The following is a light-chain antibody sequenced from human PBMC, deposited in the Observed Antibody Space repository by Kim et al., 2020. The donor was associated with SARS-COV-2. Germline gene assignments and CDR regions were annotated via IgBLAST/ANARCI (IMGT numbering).Light chain of an antibody. CDR3: CSYTSSHTLV. CDR2: DVT. Sequence: GQSITISCAGTRSDVGGFNYVSWYQQHPGKAPKLMIHDVTNRPSGVSHRFSGSMSGNTASLTISGLQAEDEADYFCCSYTSSHTLVFGGGTQLTVL. CDR1: RSDVGGFNY. J-gene: IGLJ2*01. V-gene: IGLV2-14*03.